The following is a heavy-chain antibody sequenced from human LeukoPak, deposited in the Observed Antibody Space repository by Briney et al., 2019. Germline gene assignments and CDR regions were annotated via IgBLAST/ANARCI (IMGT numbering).Heavy chain of an antibody. J-gene: IGHJ6*03. CDR2: IYYSGST. D-gene: IGHD4-23*01. CDR1: GGSISSSSYY. V-gene: IGHV4-39*07. Sequence: PSETLSLTCTVSGGSISSSSYYWGWIRQPPGKGLEWIGSIYYSGSTYYNPSLKSRVTISVDTSKNQFSLKLSSVTAADTAVYYCARTNSLSPDFSYYYYMDVWGKGTTVTVSS. CDR3: ARTNSLSPDFSYYYYMDV.